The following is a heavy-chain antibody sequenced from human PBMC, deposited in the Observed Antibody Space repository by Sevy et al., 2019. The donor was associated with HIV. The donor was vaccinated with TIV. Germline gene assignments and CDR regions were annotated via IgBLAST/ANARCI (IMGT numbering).Heavy chain of an antibody. CDR2: ISGSGGST. D-gene: IGHD6-13*01. V-gene: IGHV3-23*01. J-gene: IGHJ4*02. CDR3: AKDSFASSSWFPFDY. Sequence: GGSLRFSCAASGFTFSSYAMSWVRQAPGKGLEWVSAISGSGGSTYYADSVKGRFTISRDNSKNTLYLQMNSLRAEDTAVYYCAKDSFASSSWFPFDYWGQGTLVTVSS. CDR1: GFTFSSYA.